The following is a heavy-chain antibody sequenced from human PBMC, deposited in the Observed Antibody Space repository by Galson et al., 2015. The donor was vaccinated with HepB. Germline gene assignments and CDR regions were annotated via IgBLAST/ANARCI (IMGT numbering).Heavy chain of an antibody. CDR3: ARGPSGRTYYYYGMDV. J-gene: IGHJ6*02. Sequence: SLRLSCAASGFTFSSYSMNWVRQAPGKGLEWVSYISSSSSTIYYADSVKGRFTISRDNAKNSLYLQMNSLRDEDTAVYYCARGPSGRTYYYYGMDVWGQGTTVTVSS. CDR2: ISSSSSTI. CDR1: GFTFSSYS. V-gene: IGHV3-48*02.